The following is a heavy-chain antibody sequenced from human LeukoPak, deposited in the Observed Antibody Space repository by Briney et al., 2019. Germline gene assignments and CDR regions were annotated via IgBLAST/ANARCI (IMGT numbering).Heavy chain of an antibody. CDR2: ISSSSSYI. D-gene: IGHD6-19*01. J-gene: IGHJ4*02. Sequence: PGGSLRLSCAASRFTFSSYSMNWVRQAPGKGLEWVSSISSSSSYIYYADSVKGRFTISRDNAKNSLYLQMNSLRAEDTAVYYCAGLSIGISGWADWGQGSLVTVSS. CDR3: AGLSIGISGWAD. CDR1: RFTFSSYS. V-gene: IGHV3-21*01.